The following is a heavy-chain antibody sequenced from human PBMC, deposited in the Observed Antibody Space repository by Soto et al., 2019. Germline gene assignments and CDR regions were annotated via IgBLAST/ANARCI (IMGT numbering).Heavy chain of an antibody. D-gene: IGHD3-10*01. Sequence: LSLTCTVSGGSISSGDYYWSWIRQPPGKGLEWIGYIYYSGSTYYNPSLKSRVTISADTSKNQFSLKLSSVTAADTAVYYCARVATMVRGVTFLDYWGQGTLVTVSS. V-gene: IGHV4-30-4*01. CDR1: GGSISSGDYY. J-gene: IGHJ4*02. CDR2: IYYSGST. CDR3: ARVATMVRGVTFLDY.